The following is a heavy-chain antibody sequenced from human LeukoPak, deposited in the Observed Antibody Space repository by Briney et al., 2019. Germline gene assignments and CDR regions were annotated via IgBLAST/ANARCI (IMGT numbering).Heavy chain of an antibody. V-gene: IGHV4-59*08. J-gene: IGHJ4*02. CDR2: IYYSGST. CDR3: ARLDYYGSGSFDY. CDR1: GGSISSYY. D-gene: IGHD3-10*01. Sequence: SETLSLTCTVSGGSISSYYWSWIRQPPGKGLEWIGYIYYSGSTNYNPSLKSRATISVDTSKNQFSLKLSSMTAADTAVYYCARLDYYGSGSFDYWGQGTLVTVSS.